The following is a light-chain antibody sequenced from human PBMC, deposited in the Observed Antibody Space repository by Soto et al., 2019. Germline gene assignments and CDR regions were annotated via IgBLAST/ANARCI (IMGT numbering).Light chain of an antibody. V-gene: IGKV3-20*01. CDR3: QQFGSSPPYT. Sequence: EVVLTQSPGTLSLSPEERATLSCRASENVSNNYLAWYQQKPGQAPRLLIFGSSDRAAGIPDRFSGSGSGTDFTLTISRLEPEDFAVYYCQQFGSSPPYTFGQGTKLEIK. J-gene: IGKJ2*01. CDR2: GSS. CDR1: ENVSNNY.